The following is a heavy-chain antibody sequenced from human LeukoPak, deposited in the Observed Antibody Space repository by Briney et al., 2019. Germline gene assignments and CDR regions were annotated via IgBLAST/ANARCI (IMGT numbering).Heavy chain of an antibody. Sequence: GGSLRLSCSASGFTFTDYWMSWVRQAPGGGLEWVANINQAGTGKYYLDSLKGRFSISRDNTRNSLFLQMHSLRADDTAVYYCARERRSSAGSDFWGQGTRVTVSS. V-gene: IGHV3-7*01. CDR2: INQAGTGK. D-gene: IGHD6-25*01. CDR3: ARERRSSAGSDF. J-gene: IGHJ4*02. CDR1: GFTFTDYW.